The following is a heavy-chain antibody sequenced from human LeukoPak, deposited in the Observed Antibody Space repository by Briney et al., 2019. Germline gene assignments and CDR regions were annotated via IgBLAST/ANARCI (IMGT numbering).Heavy chain of an antibody. CDR2: MYYSGTT. J-gene: IGHJ4*02. CDR1: GGSITSYY. D-gene: IGHD3-10*01. CDR3: ASDFGGGGGMFDY. V-gene: IGHV4-59*01. Sequence: SETLSLTCTVSGGSITSYYRSWIRQSPGKGLEWIGFMYYSGTTNYNPSLKSRVTISLGMSKNQFSLKLSSVTAADTAVYYCASDFGGGGGMFDYWGQGTLVTVSS.